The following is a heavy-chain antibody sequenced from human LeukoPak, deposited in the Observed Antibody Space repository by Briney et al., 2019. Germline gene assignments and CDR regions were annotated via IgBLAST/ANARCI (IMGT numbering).Heavy chain of an antibody. CDR2: IYPVDSDT. J-gene: IGHJ3*02. Sequence: GESLKISCKGSGYSFTSYWIGWVRQMPGKGREWMGIIYPVDSDTRYSPSFQGKVTISADKSISTAYLQWSSLKASDTAMYYCARAEYDILTGYVAFDIWGQGTMVTVSS. V-gene: IGHV5-51*01. CDR3: ARAEYDILTGYVAFDI. D-gene: IGHD3-9*01. CDR1: GYSFTSYW.